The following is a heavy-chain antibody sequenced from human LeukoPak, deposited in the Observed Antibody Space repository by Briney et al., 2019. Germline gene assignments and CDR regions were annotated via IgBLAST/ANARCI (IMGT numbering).Heavy chain of an antibody. J-gene: IGHJ6*02. CDR3: ARGGYSYGAPNGYYGMDV. Sequence: ASVKVSCKASGGTFSSYAISWVRQAPGQGLEWMGGIIPIFGTANYAQKFQGRVTITADKSTSTAYMELSSLRSEDTAVYYCARGGYSYGAPNGYYGMDVWGQGTTVTVSS. V-gene: IGHV1-69*06. CDR1: GGTFSSYA. D-gene: IGHD5-18*01. CDR2: IIPIFGTA.